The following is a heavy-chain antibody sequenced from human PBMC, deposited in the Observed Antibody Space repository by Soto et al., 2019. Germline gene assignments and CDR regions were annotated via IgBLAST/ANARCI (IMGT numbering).Heavy chain of an antibody. J-gene: IGHJ6*02. D-gene: IGHD2-15*01. Sequence: QVQLVQSGAEVKKPGSSVKVSCKASGATFSSYAISWVRQAPGQGLEWMGGIIPIFDTTNYVQKFQGRVTITADKSTSTAYMELSSLRSEDTAVYYCARVTCSGGSCYFGHYYYGMDVWGQGTTVTVSS. CDR1: GATFSSYA. CDR2: IIPIFDTT. CDR3: ARVTCSGGSCYFGHYYYGMDV. V-gene: IGHV1-69*06.